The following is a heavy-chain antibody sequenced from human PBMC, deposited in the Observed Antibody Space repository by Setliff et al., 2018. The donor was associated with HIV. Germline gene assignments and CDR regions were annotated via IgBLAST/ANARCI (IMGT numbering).Heavy chain of an antibody. D-gene: IGHD2-21*01. CDR2: IITSGTYK. CDR1: GFTFNAFG. V-gene: IGHV3-21*01. J-gene: IGHJ4*02. Sequence: GGSLRLSCAASGFTFNAFGMNWVRQAPGKGLEWVSSIITSGTYKYYADSVKGRFTISRDNAKDSLYLQMNSLRAEDTAVYYCAKGGHYSHFDYWGQGSQVTVSS. CDR3: AKGGHYSHFDY.